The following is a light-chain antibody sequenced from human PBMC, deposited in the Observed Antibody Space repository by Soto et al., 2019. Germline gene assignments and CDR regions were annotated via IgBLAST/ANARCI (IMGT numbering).Light chain of an antibody. J-gene: IGKJ2*01. V-gene: IGKV3-15*01. CDR1: QSVSSN. CDR3: QRFNSWPVDPVYT. CDR2: GAS. Sequence: VVMTQSPATLSVSPGERATLSCRASQSVSSNLAWYQQRPGQAPRLLIYGASTRATGIPARFSGSGSGTEFALAITRLQSEDVAVYYCQRFNSWPVDPVYTCGEGTKLEIK.